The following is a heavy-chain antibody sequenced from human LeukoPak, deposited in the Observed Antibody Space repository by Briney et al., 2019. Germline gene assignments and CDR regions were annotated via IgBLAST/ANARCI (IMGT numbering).Heavy chain of an antibody. D-gene: IGHD4-23*01. CDR3: ARGRLRSRVVRGLDY. J-gene: IGHJ4*02. CDR1: GGFFRGCY. CDR2: INHSQST. V-gene: IGHV4-34*01. Sequence: PSETLPLTCAVYGGFFRGCYWSWLRQPPGKGLEWIGEINHSQSTNYNPSLSSRVTISVDTSKNQFSLKLSSVTAADTAVYDCARGRLRSRVVRGLDYWGQGTLVTVSS.